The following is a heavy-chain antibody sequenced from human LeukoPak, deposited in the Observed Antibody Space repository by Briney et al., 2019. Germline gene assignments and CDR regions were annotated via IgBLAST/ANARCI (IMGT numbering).Heavy chain of an antibody. CDR1: GLTFSTSG. V-gene: IGHV3-21*06. D-gene: IGHD1-14*01. CDR3: ATETNGRHYDY. J-gene: IGHJ4*02. CDR2: IGPTGSDR. Sequence: GGSLRLSCTASGLTFSTSGFNWVRQAPGKGLEWVASIGPTGSDRYHADSIKGRFTISRDNANNYLYLQMNSLRAEDTAVYYCATETNGRHYDYWGQGTLLTVSS.